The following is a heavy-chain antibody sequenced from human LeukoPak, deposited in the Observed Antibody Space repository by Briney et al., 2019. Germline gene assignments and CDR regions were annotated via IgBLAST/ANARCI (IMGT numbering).Heavy chain of an antibody. V-gene: IGHV3-23*01. CDR1: GFTFSSYA. D-gene: IGHD6-19*01. Sequence: GGSLRPSCAASGFTFSSYAMSWVRQAPGKGLEWVSAISGSGGSTYYADSVKGRFTISRDNSKNTLYLQMNSLRAEDTAVYYCAKDHPPAVAGHRDIDYWGRGTLVTVSS. J-gene: IGHJ4*02. CDR2: ISGSGGST. CDR3: AKDHPPAVAGHRDIDY.